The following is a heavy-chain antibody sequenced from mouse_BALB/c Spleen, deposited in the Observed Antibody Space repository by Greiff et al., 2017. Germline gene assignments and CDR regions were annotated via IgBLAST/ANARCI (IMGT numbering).Heavy chain of an antibody. D-gene: IGHD2-1*01. J-gene: IGHJ2*01. CDR1: GYSITSDYA. V-gene: IGHV3-2*02. CDR2: ISYSGST. Sequence: VQLKESGPGLVKPSQSLSLTCTVTGYSITSDYAWNWIRQFPGNKLEWMGYISYSGSTSYNPSLKSRISITRDTSKNQFFLQLNSVTTEDTATYYCAREDYGNPHYFDYWGQGTTLTVSS. CDR3: AREDYGNPHYFDY.